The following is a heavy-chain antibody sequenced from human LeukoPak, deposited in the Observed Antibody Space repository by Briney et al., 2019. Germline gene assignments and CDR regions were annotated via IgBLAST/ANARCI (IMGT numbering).Heavy chain of an antibody. CDR1: GFTFSSYA. J-gene: IGHJ4*02. V-gene: IGHV3-30-3*01. CDR3: ARVTPYYYDSSGENIDY. D-gene: IGHD3-22*01. CDR2: ISYDGSNK. Sequence: TGGSLRLSCAASGFTFSSYAMHWVRQAPGKGLEWVAVISYDGSNKYYADSVEGRFTISRDNSKNTLYLQMNSLRAEDTAVYYCARVTPYYYDSSGENIDYWGQGTLVTVSS.